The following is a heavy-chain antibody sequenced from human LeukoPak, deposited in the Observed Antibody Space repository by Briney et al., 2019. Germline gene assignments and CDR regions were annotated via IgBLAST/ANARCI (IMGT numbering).Heavy chain of an antibody. CDR3: ARDRLTGDRGAFDI. D-gene: IGHD7-27*01. CDR1: GVSISSGSYY. J-gene: IGHJ3*02. V-gene: IGHV4-61*02. CDR2: IYTSGST. Sequence: SETLSLTCTVSGVSISSGSYYWSWIRQPAGKGLEWIGRIYTSGSTNYNPSLKSRVTISVDKSKNQFSLKLSSVTAADTAVYYCARDRLTGDRGAFDIWGQGTMVTVSS.